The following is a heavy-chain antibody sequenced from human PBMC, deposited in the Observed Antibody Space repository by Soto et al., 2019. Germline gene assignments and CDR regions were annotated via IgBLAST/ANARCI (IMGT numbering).Heavy chain of an antibody. Sequence: SETLSDTWSVAGGSSSSYYWSWIRQPPGKGLEWIGYIYYSGSTNYNPSLKSRVTISVDTSKNQFSLKLSSVTAADTAVYYCARDRGDGEYFQHWGQGTLVTVSS. D-gene: IGHD2-21*02. CDR2: IYYSGST. CDR1: GGSSSSYY. V-gene: IGHV4-59*01. CDR3: ARDRGDGEYFQH. J-gene: IGHJ1*01.